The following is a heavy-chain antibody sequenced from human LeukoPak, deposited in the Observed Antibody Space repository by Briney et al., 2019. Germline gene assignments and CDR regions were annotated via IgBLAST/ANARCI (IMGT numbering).Heavy chain of an antibody. Sequence: GGSLRLSYAASGFTFDDYDMHWVRHAPGKGLEWVSGISWNSGRIDYADSVKGRFTISRDNAKNSLYLQMNSLRAEDTALYYCAKVGSSWSAFDYWGQGALVTVSS. D-gene: IGHD6-13*01. V-gene: IGHV3-9*01. CDR3: AKVGSSWSAFDY. CDR2: ISWNSGRI. CDR1: GFTFDDYD. J-gene: IGHJ4*02.